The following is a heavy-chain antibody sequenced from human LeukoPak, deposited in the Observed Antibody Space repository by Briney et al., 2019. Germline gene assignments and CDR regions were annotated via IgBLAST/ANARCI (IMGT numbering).Heavy chain of an antibody. J-gene: IGHJ4*02. CDR3: AKVLAGAGTRPLGY. V-gene: IGHV3-23*01. CDR2: ISGSTGNT. D-gene: IGHD1-26*01. CDR1: GFTFDKYA. Sequence: QTGGSLRLSCAASGFTFDKYAMSWVRQAPGKGLEWVPLISGSTGNTYYADSVQGRFIISRDTPKDMLFLQMNSLRAEDTAVYYCAKVLAGAGTRPLGYWGQGTLVTVSS.